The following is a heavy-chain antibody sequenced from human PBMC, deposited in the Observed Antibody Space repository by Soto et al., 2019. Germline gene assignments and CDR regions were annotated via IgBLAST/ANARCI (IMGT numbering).Heavy chain of an antibody. V-gene: IGHV4-34*01. Sequence: SETLSLTCAVYGGSFSGYYWSWIRQPPGKGLEWIGEINHSGSTNYNPSLKSRVTISVDTSKNQFSLKLSSVTAADTAVYYCARGSASLTDTPFDYWGQGTLVTVSS. J-gene: IGHJ4*02. CDR3: ARGSASLTDTPFDY. CDR2: INHSGST. D-gene: IGHD2-21*02. CDR1: GGSFSGYY.